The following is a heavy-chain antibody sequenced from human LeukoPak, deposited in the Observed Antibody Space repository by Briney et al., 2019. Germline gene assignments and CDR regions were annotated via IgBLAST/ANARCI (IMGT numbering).Heavy chain of an antibody. CDR1: GYSFTSYW. Sequence: GESLMISCKGSGYSFTSYWIGWVRQMPGKGLEWMGIIYPGDSDTRYSPSFQGQVTIPADKSISTAYLQWSSLKASDTAMYYCAISYSSSWLNFDNWGQGTLVTVSS. CDR2: IYPGDSDT. V-gene: IGHV5-51*01. D-gene: IGHD6-13*01. J-gene: IGHJ4*02. CDR3: AISYSSSWLNFDN.